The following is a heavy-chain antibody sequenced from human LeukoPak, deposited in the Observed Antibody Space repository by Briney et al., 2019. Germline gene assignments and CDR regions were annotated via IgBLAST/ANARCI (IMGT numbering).Heavy chain of an antibody. CDR3: GKPRASTYATRGWFDP. Sequence: PSETLSLTCAVYGGSFSGYYWSWIRQPPGEGLEWIGEINHSGSTNYNPSLKGRVTLSVEQCKNQFSLKLSSVTAADTALFSCGKPRASTYATRGWFDPWGQGTLVTVSS. D-gene: IGHD2-8*01. CDR1: GGSFSGYY. J-gene: IGHJ5*02. CDR2: INHSGST. V-gene: IGHV4-34*01.